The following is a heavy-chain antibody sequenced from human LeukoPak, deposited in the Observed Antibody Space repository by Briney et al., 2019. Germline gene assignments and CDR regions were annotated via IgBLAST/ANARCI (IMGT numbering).Heavy chain of an antibody. V-gene: IGHV1-69*13. CDR1: GGTFSSYA. J-gene: IGHJ4*02. Sequence: SVKVSCKASGGTFSSYAISWVRQAPGQGLEWMGGIIPIFGTANYAQKFQGRVTITADESTSTAYMELSSLRSEDTAVYYCARALVFTMVREHPGYYFDYWAREPWSPSPQ. D-gene: IGHD3-10*01. CDR2: IIPIFGTA. CDR3: ARALVFTMVREHPGYYFDY.